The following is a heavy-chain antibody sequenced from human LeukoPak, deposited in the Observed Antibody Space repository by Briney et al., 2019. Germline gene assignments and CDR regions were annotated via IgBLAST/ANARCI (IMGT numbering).Heavy chain of an antibody. Sequence: SETLSLTCTVSGGSISSGGYYWSWIRQHPGTGLEWIGYIYYSGSTYYNPSLKSRVTISVDTSKNQFSLKLSPVTAADTAVYYCARVLGRGAHFDYWGQGTLVTVSS. J-gene: IGHJ4*02. CDR1: GGSISSGGYY. D-gene: IGHD2/OR15-2a*01. CDR3: ARVLGRGAHFDY. V-gene: IGHV4-31*03. CDR2: IYYSGST.